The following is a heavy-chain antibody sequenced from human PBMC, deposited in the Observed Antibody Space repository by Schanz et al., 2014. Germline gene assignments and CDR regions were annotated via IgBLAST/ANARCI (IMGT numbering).Heavy chain of an antibody. CDR2: ISGSGGTI. J-gene: IGHJ4*02. CDR3: ARDRRNADLDY. D-gene: IGHD1-1*01. Sequence: EVQLVESGGGLVQPGGSLRLSCTASGFTFSDYWMSWVRQAPGKGLEWVSAISGSGGTIYYADSVKGRFTISRDNAKNSLYLEMNSLRAEDTALYYCARDRRNADLDYWGQGTLVTVSS. CDR1: GFTFSDYW. V-gene: IGHV3-48*01.